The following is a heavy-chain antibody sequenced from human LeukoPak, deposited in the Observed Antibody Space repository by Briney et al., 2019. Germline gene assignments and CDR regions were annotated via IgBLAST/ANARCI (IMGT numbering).Heavy chain of an antibody. CDR2: INPNSGGT. J-gene: IGHJ4*02. Sequence: ASVKVSCKASGYTFTRYYMHWVRQAPGQGLEWMGWINPNSGGTNYAQKFQGRVTVTMDTSINTAYMELSRLRSDDTAVYYCARDKFAYYASGSYYKCLDYWGQGTLVTVSS. CDR1: GYTFTRYY. D-gene: IGHD3-10*01. V-gene: IGHV1-2*02. CDR3: ARDKFAYYASGSYYKCLDY.